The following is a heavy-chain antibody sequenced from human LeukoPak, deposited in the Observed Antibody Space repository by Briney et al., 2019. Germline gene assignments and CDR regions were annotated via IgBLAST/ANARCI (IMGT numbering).Heavy chain of an antibody. CDR1: GFTFSRSW. CDR2: INDDGSTT. V-gene: IGHV3-74*01. D-gene: IGHD3-16*02. CDR3: AIHYYDYVWGSYRYDY. J-gene: IGHJ4*02. Sequence: PGGSLRLSCAASGFTFSRSWMHWVRQAPGKGLVWVSRINDDGSTTSYADSVKGRFTISRDNAKNTLYLQMNSLGAEDTAVYYCAIHYYDYVWGSYRYDYWGQGTLVTVSS.